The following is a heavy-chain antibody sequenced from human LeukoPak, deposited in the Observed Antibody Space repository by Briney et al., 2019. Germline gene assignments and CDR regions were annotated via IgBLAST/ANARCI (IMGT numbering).Heavy chain of an antibody. V-gene: IGHV3-23*01. D-gene: IGHD5-18*01. CDR3: ARLRGVGSYGPIYMDV. CDR1: GFTFRNYA. Sequence: GGSLRLSCAASGFTFRNYAMSWVRQAPGKGLEWVSVISGTVGSTYYADSVKGRFTISRDNAKNSLYLQMNSLRAEDTAVYYCARLRGVGSYGPIYMDVWGKGTTVTVSS. CDR2: ISGTVGST. J-gene: IGHJ6*03.